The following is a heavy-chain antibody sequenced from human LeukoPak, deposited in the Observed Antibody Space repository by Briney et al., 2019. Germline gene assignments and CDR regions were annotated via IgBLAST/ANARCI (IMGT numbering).Heavy chain of an antibody. Sequence: ASVKVSCKASGYTFTSYGISGVRRAPGQGLGWMGWISAYNGNTNYAQKLQGRVTMTTDTSTSTAYMELRSLRSDDTAVYYCARVYSSSWYVYYFDYWGQGTLVTVSS. D-gene: IGHD6-13*01. CDR3: ARVYSSSWYVYYFDY. CDR2: ISAYNGNT. CDR1: GYTFTSYG. V-gene: IGHV1-18*01. J-gene: IGHJ4*02.